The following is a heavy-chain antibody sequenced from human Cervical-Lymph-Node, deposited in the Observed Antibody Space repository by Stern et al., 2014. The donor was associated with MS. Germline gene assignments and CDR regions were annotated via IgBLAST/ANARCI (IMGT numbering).Heavy chain of an antibody. CDR1: GFSHSHKGLR. CDR2: TYCRDGK. J-gene: IGHJ5*02. Sequence: QITLKESGPTLVKPTESLTLTCSLSGFSHSHKGLRVAWIRQRPGKSLEWLALTYCRDGKRNSPSLKDKLTIAKATSTGQVVMTMTNMSPADTGTYYCARGMGYCSYDSCESFDLWGQGTLVAVSS. D-gene: IGHD2-15*01. V-gene: IGHV2-5*04. CDR3: ARGMGYCSYDSCESFDL.